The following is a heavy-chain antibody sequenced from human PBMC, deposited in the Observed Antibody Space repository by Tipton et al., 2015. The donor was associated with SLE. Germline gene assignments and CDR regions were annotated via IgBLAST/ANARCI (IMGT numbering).Heavy chain of an antibody. CDR3: ARGRGKLPTGDY. D-gene: IGHD2-15*01. J-gene: IGHJ4*02. V-gene: IGHV1-69*16. CDR1: GGTFISYT. CDR2: IFPIIGIT. Sequence: QLVQSGPEVKKPGSSVKVSCKASGGTFISYTINWVRQAPGQGLEWMGGIFPIIGITNYAQDFQGRVTVTTAESTNTAYMELSSLRSDDTAVYYCARGRGKLPTGDYWGQGTLVTVSS.